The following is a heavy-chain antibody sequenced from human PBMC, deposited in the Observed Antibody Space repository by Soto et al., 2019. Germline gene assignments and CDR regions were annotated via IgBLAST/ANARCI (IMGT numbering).Heavy chain of an antibody. J-gene: IGHJ5*02. Sequence: SETLSLTCTVSGGSISSYYWSWIRQPPGKGLEWIGYIYYSGSTNYNPSLKSRVTISVDTSKNQFSLKLSSVTAADTAVYYCARLVGTGYDFWSGPSLHGFDPWGQGTLVTVSS. CDR2: IYYSGST. CDR1: GGSISSYY. D-gene: IGHD3-3*01. V-gene: IGHV4-59*08. CDR3: ARLVGTGYDFWSGPSLHGFDP.